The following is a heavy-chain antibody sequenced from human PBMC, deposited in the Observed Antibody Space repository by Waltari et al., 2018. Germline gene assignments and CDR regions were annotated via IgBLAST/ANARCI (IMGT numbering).Heavy chain of an antibody. CDR2: ISGSAGST. D-gene: IGHD3-10*01. V-gene: IGHV3-23*01. J-gene: IGHJ4*02. Sequence: EVQLSESGGGLVQPGGSLRLSWPASGVNFSRYAMSWVRQAPGKGLDWVSTISGSAGSTYYADSVKGRFTISRDISKNTLFLQMNSLRAEDTALYSCAKDQYTSSRRGFDSWGQGTLVTVSS. CDR3: AKDQYTSSRRGFDS. CDR1: GVNFSRYA.